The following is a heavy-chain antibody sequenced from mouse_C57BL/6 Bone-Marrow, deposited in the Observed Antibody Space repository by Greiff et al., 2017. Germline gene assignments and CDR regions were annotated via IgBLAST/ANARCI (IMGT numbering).Heavy chain of an antibody. CDR3: ARSNYGSFAWFAY. D-gene: IGHD1-1*01. CDR1: GYAFSSYW. V-gene: IGHV1-80*01. J-gene: IGHJ3*01. CDR2: IYPGDGDT. Sequence: VKLMESGAELVKPGASVKISCKASGYAFSSYWMNWVKQRPGKGLEWIGQIYPGDGDTNYNGKFKGKATLTADKSSSTAYMQLSSLTSEDSAVYFCARSNYGSFAWFAYWGQGTLVTVSA.